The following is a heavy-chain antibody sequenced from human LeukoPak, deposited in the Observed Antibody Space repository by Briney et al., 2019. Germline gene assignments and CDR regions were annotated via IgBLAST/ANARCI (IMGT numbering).Heavy chain of an antibody. CDR2: ISYDGSNK. CDR3: ARDGGIVVVPAAMSFDY. CDR1: GFTFSSYA. J-gene: IGHJ4*02. D-gene: IGHD2-2*01. V-gene: IGHV3-30-3*01. Sequence: PGGSLRLSCAASGFTFSSYAMHWVRQAPGKGLEWVAVISYDGSNKYYADSVKGRFTISRDNSKNTLYLQMNSLSAEDTAVYYCARDGGIVVVPAAMSFDYWGQGTLVTVSS.